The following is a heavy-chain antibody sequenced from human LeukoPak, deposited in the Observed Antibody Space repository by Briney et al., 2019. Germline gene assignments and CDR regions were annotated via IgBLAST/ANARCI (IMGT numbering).Heavy chain of an antibody. V-gene: IGHV4-39*01. J-gene: IGHJ6*03. CDR3: ARHWVRNLYYYYYMDV. D-gene: IGHD1-14*01. CDR2: IYYTGST. CDR1: GGSISSNNYY. Sequence: SETLSLTCIVSGGSISSNNYYWGWIRQPPGKGLEYIGSIYYTGSTYYNPSLKSRVTISVDTSEDQFSLRLTSVTAADTAVYYCARHWVRNLYYYYYMDVWGKGTTVTVSS.